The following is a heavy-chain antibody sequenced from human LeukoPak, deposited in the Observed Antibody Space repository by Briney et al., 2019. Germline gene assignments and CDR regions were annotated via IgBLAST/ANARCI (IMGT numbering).Heavy chain of an antibody. Sequence: GGSLRLSCATSGFTFSSYSINWVRQTPGKGLEWVSYISSSGRTIYYADSVKGRFTISRDNDKKSLYLQMNSLRADDTAVYYCARDRELSYTPFDYWGQGTLVTVSS. J-gene: IGHJ4*02. CDR3: ARDRELSYTPFDY. CDR2: ISSSGRTI. V-gene: IGHV3-48*01. CDR1: GFTFSSYS. D-gene: IGHD3-16*01.